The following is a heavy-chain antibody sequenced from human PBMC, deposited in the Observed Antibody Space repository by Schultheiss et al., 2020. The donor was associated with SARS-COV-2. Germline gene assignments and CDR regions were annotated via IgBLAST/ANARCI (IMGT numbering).Heavy chain of an antibody. Sequence: GGSLRLSCAASGFTFSSYDMHWVRQATGKGLEWVSAIGTAGDTYYPGSVKGRFTISRDNSKNTLYLQMNSLRAKDTAVYYCARGSLWGELRFGDYWGQGTLVTVSS. V-gene: IGHV3-13*01. CDR2: IGTAGDT. J-gene: IGHJ4*02. D-gene: IGHD3-16*01. CDR3: ARGSLWGELRFGDY. CDR1: GFTFSSYD.